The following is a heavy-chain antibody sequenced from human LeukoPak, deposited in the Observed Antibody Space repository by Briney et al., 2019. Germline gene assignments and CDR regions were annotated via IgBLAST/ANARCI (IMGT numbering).Heavy chain of an antibody. CDR2: ISWTSGSM. CDR1: GFTFDDYA. D-gene: IGHD3-10*01. Sequence: GRSLRLSCAASGFTFDDYAMNWVRQAPGKGLEWVSGISWTSGSMGYADSVKGRFTISRDNSKNTLYLQMNSLRAEDTAVYYCAKSRTSMVRGGDWFDPWGQGTLVTVSS. J-gene: IGHJ5*02. V-gene: IGHV3-9*01. CDR3: AKSRTSMVRGGDWFDP.